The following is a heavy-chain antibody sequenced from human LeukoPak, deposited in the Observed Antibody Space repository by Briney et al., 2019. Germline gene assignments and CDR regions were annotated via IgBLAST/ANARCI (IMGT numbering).Heavy chain of an antibody. D-gene: IGHD3-3*01. CDR1: GGSISSYY. J-gene: IGHJ5*02. CDR2: IYYSGST. CDR3: ARVAPDFGSGYYGGSNWFDP. Sequence: PSETLSLTCTVSGGSISSYYWSWIRQPPGKGLEWIGYIYYSGSTNYNPSLKSRVTISVDTSKNQFSLKLSSVTAADTAVYYCARVAPDFGSGYYGGSNWFDPWGQGPRVTVSS. V-gene: IGHV4-59*01.